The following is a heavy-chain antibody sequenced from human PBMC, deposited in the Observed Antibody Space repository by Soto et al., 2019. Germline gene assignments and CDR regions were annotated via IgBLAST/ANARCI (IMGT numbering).Heavy chain of an antibody. Sequence: QAQLVESGGGVVQPGRSLRLSCAASGFIFSSYGMHWVRQAPGKGLEWVAVIWFDGNNKYYADSVKGRFTISRDNSKNTLYLKMNSLSAEDTAVYYCARDIPGASHYYGMDVWGQGTTVTVSS. CDR3: ARDIPGASHYYGMDV. V-gene: IGHV3-33*01. CDR2: IWFDGNNK. CDR1: GFIFSSYG. J-gene: IGHJ6*02. D-gene: IGHD2-2*02.